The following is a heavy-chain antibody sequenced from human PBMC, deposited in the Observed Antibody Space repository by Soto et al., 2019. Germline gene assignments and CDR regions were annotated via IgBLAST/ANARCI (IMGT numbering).Heavy chain of an antibody. CDR1: GGSLSGYH. J-gene: IGHJ4*02. CDR3: AREGVGSCYLRSVY. Sequence: PSENLSLPCTLSGGSLSGYHWSWIRQPPGKGLEWIGFIYYSGSTNYNPSLKSRVTISVDTSKNPFSLILSSVTPADTAVFHCAREGVGSCYLRSVYWRQGTLLTVS. CDR2: IYYSGST. V-gene: IGHV4-59*01. D-gene: IGHD2-15*01.